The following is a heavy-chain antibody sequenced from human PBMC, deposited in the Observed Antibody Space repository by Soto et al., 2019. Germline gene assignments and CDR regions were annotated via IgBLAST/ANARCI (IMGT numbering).Heavy chain of an antibody. J-gene: IGHJ4*02. CDR1: GFTFSSYA. CDR3: VKDAGWLQFMY. Sequence: PGGSLRLSCSASGFTFSSYAMRWVRQAPGKGLEYVSAISSNGGSTYYADSVKGRFTISRDNSKNTLYLQMSSLRAEDTAVYYCVKDAGWLQFMYWGQGTLATVSS. CDR2: ISSNGGST. D-gene: IGHD5-12*01. V-gene: IGHV3-64D*08.